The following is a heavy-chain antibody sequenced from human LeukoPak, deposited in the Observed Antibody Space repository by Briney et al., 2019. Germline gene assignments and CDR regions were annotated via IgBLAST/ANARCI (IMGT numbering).Heavy chain of an antibody. CDR1: GYTFTSYG. CDR3: ARGAYGDYVDWYFDL. CDR2: ISAYNGNT. Sequence: ASVKVSCKASGYTFTSYGISWVRQAPGQGLEWMGWISAYNGNTNYAQKLQGRVTMTTDTSTSTACMELRSLRSDDTAVYYCARGAYGDYVDWYFDLWGRGTLVTVSS. V-gene: IGHV1-18*01. J-gene: IGHJ2*01. D-gene: IGHD4-17*01.